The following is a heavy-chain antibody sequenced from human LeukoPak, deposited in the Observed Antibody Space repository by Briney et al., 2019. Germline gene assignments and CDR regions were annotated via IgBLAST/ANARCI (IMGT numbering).Heavy chain of an antibody. D-gene: IGHD6-19*01. J-gene: IGHJ4*02. CDR1: GGSISSYY. CDR3: ARKDSSGPYFDY. V-gene: IGHV4-4*07. Sequence: SETLSLTCTVSGGSISSYYWSWIRQPAGKGLEWIGRIYTSGSTNYNPSLKSRVTMSVDTSKKQFSLKLSSVTAADTAVYYCARKDSSGPYFDYWGQGTLVTVSS. CDR2: IYTSGST.